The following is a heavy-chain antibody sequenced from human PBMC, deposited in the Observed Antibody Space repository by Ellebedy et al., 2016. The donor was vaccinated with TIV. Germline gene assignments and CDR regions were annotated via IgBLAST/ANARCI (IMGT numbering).Heavy chain of an antibody. CDR1: GFSLSSYY. CDR3: ARISVVLGAATPNFEY. V-gene: IGHV3-21*01. J-gene: IGHJ4*02. D-gene: IGHD2-15*01. CDR2: ISSGSNYI. Sequence: GESLKISXAASGFSLSSYYMTWVRQAPGKGLEWVSSISSGSNYIYYGDSVKGRFTISRDNVQNSLYLQMNSLRAEDTAVYYCARISVVLGAATPNFEYWGQGALVTVSS.